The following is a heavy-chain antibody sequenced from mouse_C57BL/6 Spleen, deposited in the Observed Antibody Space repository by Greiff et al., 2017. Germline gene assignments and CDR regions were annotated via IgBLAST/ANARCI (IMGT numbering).Heavy chain of an antibody. CDR2: IYPRSGNT. D-gene: IGHD1-1*01. CDR3: ARLHYGSNYWYYDV. Sequence: VQLQQSGAELARPGASVKLSCKASGYTFTSYGISWVKQRTGQGLEWIGEIYPRSGNTYYNEKFKGKATLTADKSSSTAYMELRSLTYEDSAVYFCARLHYGSNYWYYDVWGTGTTVTVSS. J-gene: IGHJ1*03. CDR1: GYTFTSYG. V-gene: IGHV1-81*01.